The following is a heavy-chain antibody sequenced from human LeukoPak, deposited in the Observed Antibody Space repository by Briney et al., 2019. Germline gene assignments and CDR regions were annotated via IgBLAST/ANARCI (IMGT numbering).Heavy chain of an antibody. Sequence: SQTLSLTCAISGDSVSRNSAAWNWIRQSPSRGLEWLGRTFYRSKWSNDYVESVESRITISPDTSKNQFSLQLNSVTHEDTAVYYCARAPSLPYSGNYQLYFDYWGQGALVTVSS. D-gene: IGHD1-26*01. CDR3: ARAPSLPYSGNYQLYFDY. CDR2: TFYRSKWSN. CDR1: GDSVSRNSAA. V-gene: IGHV6-1*01. J-gene: IGHJ4*02.